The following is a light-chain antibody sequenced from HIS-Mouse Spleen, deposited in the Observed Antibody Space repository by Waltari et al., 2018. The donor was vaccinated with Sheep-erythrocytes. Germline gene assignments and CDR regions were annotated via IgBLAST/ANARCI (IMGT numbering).Light chain of an antibody. Sequence: QSALTQPASVSGSPGQSIPISCTGTSSDFGSYNLISWDHQHPGKAPKLMIYEGSKRPSGVSNRFSGSKSGNTASLTISGLQAEDEADYYCCSYAGSSTLVFGGGTKLTVL. V-gene: IGLV2-23*01. CDR2: EGS. J-gene: IGLJ3*02. CDR1: SSDFGSYNL. CDR3: CSYAGSSTLV.